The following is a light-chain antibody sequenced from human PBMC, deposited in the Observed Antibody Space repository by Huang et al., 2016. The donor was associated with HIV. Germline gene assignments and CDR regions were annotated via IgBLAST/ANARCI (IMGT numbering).Light chain of an antibody. CDR3: LQYYSVPQT. V-gene: IGKV4-1*01. J-gene: IGKJ1*01. CDR1: QSLLYSLSKKNY. Sequence: DIVMSQSPDSLAVSPGERATINCKSSQSLLYSLSKKNYLAWFQQKPGRPPKLLIYWATTRESGVPNRFSGSGSGTDFTLTINNLQAEDVAVYFCLQYYSVPQTFGHGTKVEIK. CDR2: WAT.